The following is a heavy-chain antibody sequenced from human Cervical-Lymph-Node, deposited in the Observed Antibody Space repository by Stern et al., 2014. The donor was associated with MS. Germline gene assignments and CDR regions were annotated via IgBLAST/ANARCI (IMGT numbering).Heavy chain of an antibody. D-gene: IGHD1-14*01. CDR2: LPWGAAK. Sequence: QDNLKESGPALVKPTQTLKLTCTFSGFSLNTSGMCVSWTRQPPGKAREWLAILPWGAAKYSRTSLKTGRTLSHDHTKTHVVAHMTNMDPVDTATYYCARSPLRNGDIXXXXXWGQGTLVTVSS. V-gene: IGHV2-70*01. CDR3: ARSPLRNGDIXXXXX. J-gene: IGHJ4*02. CDR1: GFSLNTSGMC.